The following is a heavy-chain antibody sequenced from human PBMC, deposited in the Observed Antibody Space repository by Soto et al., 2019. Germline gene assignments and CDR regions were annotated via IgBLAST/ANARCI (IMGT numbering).Heavy chain of an antibody. J-gene: IGHJ4*02. CDR2: ISWNSGSI. CDR3: AKSPSSGYYTVVDY. V-gene: IGHV3-9*01. CDR1: GFTFDDYA. D-gene: IGHD3-3*01. Sequence: VQLVESGGGLVQPGRSLRLSCAASGFTFDDYAMHWVRQAPGKGLEWVSGISWNSGSIGYADSVKGRFTISRDNAKNSLYLQMNSLRAEDTALYYCAKSPSSGYYTVVDYWGQGTLVTVSS.